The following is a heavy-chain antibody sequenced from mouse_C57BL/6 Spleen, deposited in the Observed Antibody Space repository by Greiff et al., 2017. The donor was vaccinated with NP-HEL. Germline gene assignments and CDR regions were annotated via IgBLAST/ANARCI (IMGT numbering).Heavy chain of an antibody. D-gene: IGHD4-1*01. Sequence: EVQLQQSGGGLVQPKGSLKLSCAASGFSFNTYAMNWVRQAPGKGLEWVARIRSKSNNYATYYADSVKDRFTISRDDSESMLYLQMNNLKTEDTAMYYCVRPAGTGFAYWGQGTLVTVSA. V-gene: IGHV10-1*01. CDR1: GFSFNTYA. J-gene: IGHJ3*01. CDR2: IRSKSNNYAT. CDR3: VRPAGTGFAY.